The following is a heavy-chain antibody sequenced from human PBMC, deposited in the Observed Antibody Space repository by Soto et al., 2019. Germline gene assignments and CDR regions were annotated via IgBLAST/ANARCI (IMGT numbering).Heavy chain of an antibody. CDR2: IYYSGST. CDR1: GGSISSGGYY. CDR3: ARDGGALGYYYGMDV. Sequence: SETLSLTCTVSGGSISSGGYYWSWIRQHPGKGLEWIGYIYYSGSTYYNPSLKSRVTISVDTSKNQFSLKPSSVTAADTAVYYCARDGGALGYYYGMDVWGQGTTVTVSS. D-gene: IGHD2-15*01. J-gene: IGHJ6*02. V-gene: IGHV4-31*03.